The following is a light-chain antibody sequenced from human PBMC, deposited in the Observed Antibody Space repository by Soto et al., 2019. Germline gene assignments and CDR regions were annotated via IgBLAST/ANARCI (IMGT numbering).Light chain of an antibody. CDR2: EDN. Sequence: NFMLTQPHSVSESPGKTVTISCTRSSGSIASNYVQWYQQRPGSAPTTVIYEDNQRPSGVPDRFSGSIDSSSNSASLTISGLKTEDEADYYCQSYDSSNHGVFGTGTKGDRP. J-gene: IGLJ1*01. V-gene: IGLV6-57*03. CDR1: SGSIASNY. CDR3: QSYDSSNHGV.